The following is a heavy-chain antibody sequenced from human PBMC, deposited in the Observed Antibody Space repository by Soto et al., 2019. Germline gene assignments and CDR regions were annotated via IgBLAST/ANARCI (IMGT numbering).Heavy chain of an antibody. J-gene: IGHJ6*02. CDR3: ARDMSLWTTTYYYGMDG. CDR2: ISYDGSNK. V-gene: IGHV3-30-3*01. Sequence: QVQLVESGGGVVQPGRSLRLSCAASGFTFSSYAMHWVRQAPGKGLEWVAVISYDGSNKYYADSVKGRFTISRDNSKNTMYLQMNSLRAEDTAVYYCARDMSLWTTTYYYGMDGWGQGTTVTVSS. CDR1: GFTFSSYA. D-gene: IGHD3-10*01.